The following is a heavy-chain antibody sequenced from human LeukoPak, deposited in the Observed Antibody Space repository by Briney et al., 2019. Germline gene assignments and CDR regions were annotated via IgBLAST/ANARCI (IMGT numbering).Heavy chain of an antibody. J-gene: IGHJ6*04. D-gene: IGHD3-9*01. CDR1: GFTFSIYA. V-gene: IGHV3-23*01. Sequence: GGSLRLSCAASGFTFSIYAMSWVRQAPGKGLEWVSAISGSGGSTYYADSVKGRFTISRDNPKNTLYLQMNSLRAEDTAVYYCAKDGRYFDWLPLSFMDVWGKGTTVTVSS. CDR3: AKDGRYFDWLPLSFMDV. CDR2: ISGSGGST.